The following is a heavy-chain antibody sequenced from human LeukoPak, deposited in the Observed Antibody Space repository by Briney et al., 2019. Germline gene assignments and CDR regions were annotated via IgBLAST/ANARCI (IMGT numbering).Heavy chain of an antibody. Sequence: EASVKVPCKASGYTFTGYYMHWVRQAPGQGLEWMGWINPNSGGTNYAQKFQGRVTMTRDTSISTAYMELSRLRSDDTAVYYCARDPGGAVAATAYYGMDVWGQGTTVTVSS. V-gene: IGHV1-2*02. CDR1: GYTFTGYY. CDR3: ARDPGGAVAATAYYGMDV. D-gene: IGHD6-19*01. J-gene: IGHJ6*02. CDR2: INPNSGGT.